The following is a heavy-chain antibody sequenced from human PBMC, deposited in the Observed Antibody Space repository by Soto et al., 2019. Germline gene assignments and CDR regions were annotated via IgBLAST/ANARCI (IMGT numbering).Heavy chain of an antibody. Sequence: EVQLLESGGGLVQPGGSLRLSCAASGFTFSSYAMSWVRQAPGKGLEWVSAISGSGGSTYYADSVKGRLTISRDNSKNTRYLQMNSLRAEDTAVYYCAKSQSGYCSGGSCYSLAQWYYYYYGMDVWGQGTTVTVSS. D-gene: IGHD2-15*01. CDR3: AKSQSGYCSGGSCYSLAQWYYYYYGMDV. CDR1: GFTFSSYA. V-gene: IGHV3-23*01. J-gene: IGHJ6*02. CDR2: ISGSGGST.